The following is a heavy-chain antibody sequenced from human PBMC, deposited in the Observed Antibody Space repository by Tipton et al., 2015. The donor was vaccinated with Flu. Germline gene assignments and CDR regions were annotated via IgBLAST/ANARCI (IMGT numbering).Heavy chain of an antibody. V-gene: IGHV3-23*01. J-gene: IGHJ6*02. CDR1: GFTFSSYA. CDR3: AKDSSHGRQWLVPPYYYGMDV. CDR2: ISGSGGST. D-gene: IGHD6-19*01. Sequence: SLRLSCAASGFTFSSYAMSWVRQAPGKGLEWVSAISGSGGSTYYADSVKGRFTISRDNSKNTLYLQMNSLRAEDTAVYYCAKDSSHGRQWLVPPYYYGMDVWGQGTPVTVSS.